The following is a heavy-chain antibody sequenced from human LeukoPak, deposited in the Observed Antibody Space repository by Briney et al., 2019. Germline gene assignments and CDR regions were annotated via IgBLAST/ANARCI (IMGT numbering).Heavy chain of an antibody. J-gene: IGHJ3*02. Sequence: ASVKVSCKASGYTFTGYYLHWVRQAPGQGLEWMGGIIPIFGAANYAQKFQGRVTITADESTSTAYMELSSLRSEDTAVYYCARTQAIAAAGLDDAFDIWGQGTMVTVSS. D-gene: IGHD6-13*01. CDR2: IIPIFGAA. CDR1: GYTFTGYY. V-gene: IGHV1-69*13. CDR3: ARTQAIAAAGLDDAFDI.